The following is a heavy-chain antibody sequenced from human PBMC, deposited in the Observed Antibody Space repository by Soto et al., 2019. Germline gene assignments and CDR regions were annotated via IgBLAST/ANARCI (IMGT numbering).Heavy chain of an antibody. J-gene: IGHJ4*02. CDR1: GFTLSSYW. Sequence: GGSLRLSCAGSGFTLSSYWMHWVRQAPGKGLVWVSRINSDGSTTNYADSVKGRFTLSRDNAKSTLYLQMNSLRVDDTAVYYCASAQYSNSRKDHWGQGTPVTVSS. CDR3: ASAQYSNSRKDH. V-gene: IGHV3-74*01. CDR2: INSDGSTT. D-gene: IGHD1-26*01.